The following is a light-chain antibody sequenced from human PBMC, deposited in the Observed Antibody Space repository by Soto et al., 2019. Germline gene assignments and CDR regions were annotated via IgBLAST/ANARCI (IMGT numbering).Light chain of an antibody. CDR2: DAS. CDR1: QSVSSY. Sequence: EIVLTQSPATLSLSPGERATLSCRASQSVSSYLAWYQQKPGQAPRLLIYDASNRATGIPDRFSGSGSGTDFTLTISRLEPEDFAVYYCQKYGSSPPWTFGQGTKVDIK. V-gene: IGKV3-20*01. J-gene: IGKJ1*01. CDR3: QKYGSSPPWT.